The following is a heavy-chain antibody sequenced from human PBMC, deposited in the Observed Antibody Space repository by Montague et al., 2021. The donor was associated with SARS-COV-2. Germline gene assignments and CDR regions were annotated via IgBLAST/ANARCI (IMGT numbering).Heavy chain of an antibody. CDR2: IYYSGST. V-gene: IGHV4-59*01. CDR1: GGSINSYY. Sequence: SETLSLTCTVSGGSINSYYWSWIRQPPGKGLEWIGYIYYSGSTNYNPSLKSRVTISVDTSKNQFSLKLSSVTAADTAVYYCARDSGGSSPEDWLGFDPWGQGTLVTVSS. D-gene: IGHD2-15*01. J-gene: IGHJ5*02. CDR3: ARDSGGSSPEDWLGFDP.